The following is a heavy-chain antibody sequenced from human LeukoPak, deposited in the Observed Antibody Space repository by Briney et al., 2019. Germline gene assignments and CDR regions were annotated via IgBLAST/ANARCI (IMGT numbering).Heavy chain of an antibody. CDR2: INHSGST. D-gene: IGHD3-3*01. Sequence: SETLSLTCAVYGGSFSGYYWSWVRQPPGKGLEWIGEINHSGSTNYNPSLKSRVTISVDTSKNQFSLKLSSVTAADTAVYYCARGLFDFWSGRRPYFDYWGQGTQVTVSS. CDR1: GGSFSGYY. V-gene: IGHV4-34*01. CDR3: ARGLFDFWSGRRPYFDY. J-gene: IGHJ4*02.